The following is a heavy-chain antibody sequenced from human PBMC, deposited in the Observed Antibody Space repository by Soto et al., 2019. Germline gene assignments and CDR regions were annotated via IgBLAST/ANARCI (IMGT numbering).Heavy chain of an antibody. CDR1: GGSISSSNW. CDR2: IYHSGST. D-gene: IGHD5-18*01. Sequence: SETLSLTCAVSGGSISSSNWWSWVRQPPGKGLEWIGEIYHSGSTNYNPSLKSRVTISVDKSKNQFSLKLSSVTAADTAVYYCAKTPRGYSYAFDYWGQGTLVTVSS. J-gene: IGHJ4*02. CDR3: AKTPRGYSYAFDY. V-gene: IGHV4-4*02.